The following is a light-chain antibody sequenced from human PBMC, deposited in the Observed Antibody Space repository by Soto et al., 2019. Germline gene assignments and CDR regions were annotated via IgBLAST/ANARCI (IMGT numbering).Light chain of an antibody. CDR1: QSVSSSY. CDR2: DAS. V-gene: IGKV3D-20*02. Sequence: EIVLTQSPGTLSLSPGDRATLSCRASQSVSSSYLAWYQQKPGQVPRLFIYDASNRATGIPDRFSGSGSGTDFTLTIRSLEPEDSAAYYCQQRSNWPRTFGQGTKVDIK. CDR3: QQRSNWPRT. J-gene: IGKJ1*01.